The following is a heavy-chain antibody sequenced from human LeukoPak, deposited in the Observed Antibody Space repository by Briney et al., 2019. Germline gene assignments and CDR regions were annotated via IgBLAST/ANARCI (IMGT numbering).Heavy chain of an antibody. CDR2: ITGSGGTT. CDR3: AKRSVTALYYFDY. V-gene: IGHV3-23*01. CDR1: GFTFASYA. D-gene: IGHD2-21*02. J-gene: IGHJ4*02. Sequence: PGASLRLSCTASGFTFASYAMSWVRQAPGKGLEWVSTITGSGGTTLYADSVKGRFTISRDNSKNTLYLQMNSLRAEDTAIYYCAKRSVTALYYFDYWGQGTLVTASS.